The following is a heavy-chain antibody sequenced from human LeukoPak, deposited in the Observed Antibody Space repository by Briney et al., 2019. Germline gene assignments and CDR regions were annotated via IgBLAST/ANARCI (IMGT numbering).Heavy chain of an antibody. CDR1: GGSFSGYY. CDR2: INHSGST. D-gene: IGHD3-22*01. J-gene: IGHJ4*02. Sequence: SEPLSLTCAVYGGSFSGYYWSWIRQPPGKGMEWIGEINHSGSTNYNPSLKSRVTISVDTSKNQFSLKLSSVTAADTAVYYCARGRYYYDSSGYYYSYFDYWGQGTLVTVSS. V-gene: IGHV4-34*01. CDR3: ARGRYYYDSSGYYYSYFDY.